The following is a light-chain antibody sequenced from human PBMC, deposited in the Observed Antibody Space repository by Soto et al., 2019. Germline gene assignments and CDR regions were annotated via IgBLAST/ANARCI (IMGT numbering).Light chain of an antibody. CDR3: QQHGTSPRT. Sequence: EIVLTQSPATLSLSPGERATLSCRASQSVSSSYLAWYQQKPGQAPRLLIYGASSRATGIPDRFSGSGSGTDFTLIISRLEPEDFAVYYCQQHGTSPRTFGHGTKVDIK. J-gene: IGKJ1*01. V-gene: IGKV3-20*01. CDR1: QSVSSSY. CDR2: GAS.